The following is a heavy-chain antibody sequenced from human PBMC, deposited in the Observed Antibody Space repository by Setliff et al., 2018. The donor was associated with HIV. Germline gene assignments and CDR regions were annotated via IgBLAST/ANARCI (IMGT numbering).Heavy chain of an antibody. CDR2: IRSKAYGGTT. D-gene: IGHD5-18*01. CDR1: GFTFGDYA. V-gene: IGHV3-49*04. Sequence: PGESLKISCTASGFTFGDYAMSRVRQAPGKGLEWVGFIRSKAYGGTTEYAASVKDRFTVSRDDSKSIAYLQINSLKTEDTAVYYCTRDKGYAFDIWGQGTMVTVSS. J-gene: IGHJ3*02. CDR3: TRDKGYAFDI.